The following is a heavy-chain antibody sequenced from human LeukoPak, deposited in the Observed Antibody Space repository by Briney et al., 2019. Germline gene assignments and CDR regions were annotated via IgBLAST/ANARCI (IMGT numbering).Heavy chain of an antibody. Sequence: PGGSLRLSCAASGFTFSNYAMHWVRQAPGKGLEWVAVISYDGSNKYYADSVKGQFTIPRDNSKNTFYLEMNSLSAEDTAVYYCARSRGATGYYWVDYWGQGTLVTVPS. V-gene: IGHV3-30-3*01. CDR2: ISYDGSNK. D-gene: IGHD3-22*01. CDR3: ARSRGATGYYWVDY. CDR1: GFTFSNYA. J-gene: IGHJ4*02.